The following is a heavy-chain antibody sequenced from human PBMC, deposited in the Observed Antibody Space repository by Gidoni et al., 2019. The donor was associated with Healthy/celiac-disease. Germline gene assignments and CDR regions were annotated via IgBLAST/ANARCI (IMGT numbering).Heavy chain of an antibody. V-gene: IGHV3-9*01. CDR1: GFTFDDYA. CDR3: AKDRADYGDYGMDV. CDR2: ISWNSGSI. Sequence: EVQLVQSGGGLVQPGRYLSLSCAASGFTFDDYAMHWVRQAPGKGLEWVSGISWNSGSIGYADSVKGRFTISRDNAKNSLYLQMNSLRAEDTALYYCAKDRADYGDYGMDVWGQGTTVTVSS. D-gene: IGHD4-17*01. J-gene: IGHJ6*02.